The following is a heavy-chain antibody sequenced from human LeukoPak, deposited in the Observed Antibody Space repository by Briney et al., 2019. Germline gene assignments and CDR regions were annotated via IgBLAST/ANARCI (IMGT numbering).Heavy chain of an antibody. Sequence: SETLSLTCTVSGGSISSYYWSWIRQPPGKGLEWIGYIYYSGSTNYNPSLKSRVTISVDTSKNQLSLKLSSVTAADTAVYYCARRGSGSPFDYWGQGTLVTVSS. V-gene: IGHV4-59*08. J-gene: IGHJ4*02. CDR3: ARRGSGSPFDY. CDR1: GGSISSYY. CDR2: IYYSGST. D-gene: IGHD3-10*01.